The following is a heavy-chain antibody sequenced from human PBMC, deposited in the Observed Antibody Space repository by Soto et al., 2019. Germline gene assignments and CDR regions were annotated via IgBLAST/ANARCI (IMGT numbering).Heavy chain of an antibody. V-gene: IGHV3-30-3*01. CDR1: GFTFSSYA. D-gene: IGHD4-17*01. Sequence: GALRLSCTASGFTFSSYAMHWVRQAPGKGLEWVAVISYDGSNKYYADSVKGRFTISRDNSKNTLYLQMNSLRAEDTAVYYCARSENADYALDYWGQGTLVTVSS. CDR3: ARSENADYALDY. J-gene: IGHJ4*02. CDR2: ISYDGSNK.